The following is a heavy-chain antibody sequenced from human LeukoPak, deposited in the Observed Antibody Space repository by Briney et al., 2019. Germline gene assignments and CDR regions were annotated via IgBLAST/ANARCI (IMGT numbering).Heavy chain of an antibody. CDR2: INHSGST. D-gene: IGHD3-16*02. J-gene: IGHJ6*03. Sequence: SETLSLTCAVYGGSFSGYYWSWIRQPPGKGLEWIGEINHSGSTNYNPSLKSRVTISVDTSKNQFSLKLSSVTAADTAVYYCASGLDHYDYVWGSYPYYYYMDVWGKGTTVTVSS. CDR3: ASGLDHYDYVWGSYPYYYYMDV. CDR1: GGSFSGYY. V-gene: IGHV4-34*01.